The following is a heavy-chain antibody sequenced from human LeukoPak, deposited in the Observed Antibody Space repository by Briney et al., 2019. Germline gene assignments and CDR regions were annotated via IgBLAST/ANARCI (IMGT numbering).Heavy chain of an antibody. V-gene: IGHV3-48*03. CDR2: ISSSGRTI. D-gene: IGHD3-9*01. J-gene: IGHJ4*02. CDR1: GFTFRSFE. CDR3: AKLITYYNVLTGYPIDH. Sequence: PGGSLRLSCAASGFTFRSFEMNWVRQAPGKGLEWVSYISSSGRTIYYADSVKGRFTISRDDFRNTLHLQMHSLRAEDTAVYYCAKLITYYNVLTGYPIDHWGQGTLVTVSS.